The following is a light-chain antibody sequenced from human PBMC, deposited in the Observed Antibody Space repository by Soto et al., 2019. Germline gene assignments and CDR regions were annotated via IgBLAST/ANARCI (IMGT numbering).Light chain of an antibody. CDR1: SSDVGGYNY. CDR3: SSYTSSSPAWV. V-gene: IGLV2-14*01. J-gene: IGLJ3*02. Sequence: QSALTQPASVSGSPGQSITISCTGTSSDVGGYNYVSWYQQHPGKAPKLMICEVSNRPSGVSNRFSGSKSGNTASLTISGLQAEDEADYYCSSYTSSSPAWVFGGGTKLTVL. CDR2: EVS.